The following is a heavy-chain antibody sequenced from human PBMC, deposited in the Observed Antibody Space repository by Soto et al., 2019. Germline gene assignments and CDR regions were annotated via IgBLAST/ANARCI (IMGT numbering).Heavy chain of an antibody. V-gene: IGHV1-58*02. J-gene: IGHJ3*02. CDR2: IVVGSGNT. Sequence: GASVKVSCKASGFTFTSSAMQWGRQARGQRLEWIGWIVVGSGNTNYAQKFQERVTITRDMSTSTAYMELSSLRSEDTAVYYCAASYYDFWSGSSALNDAFDIWGQGTMVTVSS. CDR1: GFTFTSSA. CDR3: AASYYDFWSGSSALNDAFDI. D-gene: IGHD3-3*01.